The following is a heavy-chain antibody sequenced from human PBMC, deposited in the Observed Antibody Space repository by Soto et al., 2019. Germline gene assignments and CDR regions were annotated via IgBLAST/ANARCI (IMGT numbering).Heavy chain of an antibody. CDR2: IYYSGST. D-gene: IGHD1-26*01. V-gene: IGHV4-30-4*01. Sequence: SETLSLTCTVSGGSISSGDYYWSWIRQPPGKGLEWIGYIYYSGSTYYNPSLKSRVTISVDTSKNQFSLKLSSVTAADTAVYYCARDTYYRVIGYYYYGMDGWGKGTTVTVSS. CDR1: GGSISSGDYY. J-gene: IGHJ6*04. CDR3: ARDTYYRVIGYYYYGMDG.